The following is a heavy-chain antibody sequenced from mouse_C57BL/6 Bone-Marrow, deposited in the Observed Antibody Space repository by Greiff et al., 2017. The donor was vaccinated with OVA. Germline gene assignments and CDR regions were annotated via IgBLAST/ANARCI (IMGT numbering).Heavy chain of an antibody. J-gene: IGHJ1*03. CDR3: ARREYYYGYWYFDV. D-gene: IGHD1-1*01. CDR1: GFTFSSYT. V-gene: IGHV5-9*01. Sequence: EVKLMESGGGLVKPGGSLKLSCAASGFTFSSYTMSWVRQTPEKRLEWVATISGGGGNTYYPDSVKGRFTISRDNAKNTLYLQMSSLRSEDTALYYCARREYYYGYWYFDVWGTGTTVTVSS. CDR2: ISGGGGNT.